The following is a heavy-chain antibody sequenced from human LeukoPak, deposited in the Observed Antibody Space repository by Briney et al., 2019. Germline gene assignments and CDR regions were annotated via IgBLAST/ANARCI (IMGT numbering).Heavy chain of an antibody. CDR2: IIPIFGTA. D-gene: IGHD1-26*01. J-gene: IGHJ5*02. CDR3: ARDNSYSDSSRWFDP. CDR1: GGTFSSYA. Sequence: ASVKVSCKASGGTFSSYAISWVRQAPGQGLEWMGGIIPIFGTANYAQKFQGRVTITADESTSTAYMELSSLRSEDTAVYYCARDNSYSDSSRWFDPWGQGTLVTVSS. V-gene: IGHV1-69*13.